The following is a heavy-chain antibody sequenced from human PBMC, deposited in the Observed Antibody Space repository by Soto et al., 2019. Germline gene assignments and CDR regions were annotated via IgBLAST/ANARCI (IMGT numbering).Heavy chain of an antibody. CDR1: GYSFTSYW. CDR2: IDPSDSYT. CDR3: ARPVLYYQYDAFDI. D-gene: IGHD2-2*01. J-gene: IGHJ3*02. V-gene: IGHV5-10-1*01. Sequence: LGESLKISCKGSGYSFTSYWISWVRQMPGKGLEWMGRIDPSDSYTNYSPSFQGHVTISADRSISTAYLQWSSLKASDTAMYYCARPVLYYQYDAFDIWGQGTMVTVSS.